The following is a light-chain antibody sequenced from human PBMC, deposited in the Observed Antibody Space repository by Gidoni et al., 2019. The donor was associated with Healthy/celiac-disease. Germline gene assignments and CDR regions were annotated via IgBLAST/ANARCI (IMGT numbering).Light chain of an antibody. CDR1: QSVSSN. CDR2: GAS. CDR3: QQYNNWPPLT. Sequence: EIVMTQSPATLSVSPGERATLSCRASQSVSSNLAWYQQKPGQVPRLLIYGASTRASGIPARFSGSRSGTEFTLTISSLQSEDFAVYYCQQYNNWPPLTFXGXTKVEIK. V-gene: IGKV3-15*01. J-gene: IGKJ4*01.